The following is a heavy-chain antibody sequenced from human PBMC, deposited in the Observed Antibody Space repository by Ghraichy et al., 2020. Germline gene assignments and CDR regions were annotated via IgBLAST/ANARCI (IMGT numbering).Heavy chain of an antibody. V-gene: IGHV4-31*03. CDR3: ARDMRKESANNWFDP. CDR2: IYYSGST. J-gene: IGHJ5*02. Sequence: SETLSLTCTVSGGSISSGGYYWSWIRQHPGKGLEWIGYIYYSGSTYYNPSLKSRVTISVDTSKNQFSLKLSSVTAADTAVYYCARDMRKESANNWFDPWGQGTLVTVSS. CDR1: GGSISSGGYY.